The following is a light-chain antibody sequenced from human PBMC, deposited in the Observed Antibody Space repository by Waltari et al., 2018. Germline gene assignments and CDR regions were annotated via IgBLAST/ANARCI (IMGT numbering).Light chain of an antibody. Sequence: QSALTQPASVSGSPGQSITISCTGTSSDVGNYNYVSWYQQHPGQAPKLMIYEVINRPSGVFTRLSGSKSGTTASRTISGLQTEDEADYYCRSYATSSPYVFGTGTQVTVL. J-gene: IGLJ1*01. CDR2: EVI. CDR3: RSYATSSPYV. V-gene: IGLV2-14*01. CDR1: SSDVGNYNY.